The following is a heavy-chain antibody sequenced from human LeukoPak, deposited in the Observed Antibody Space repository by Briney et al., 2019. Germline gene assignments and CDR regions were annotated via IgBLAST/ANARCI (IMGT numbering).Heavy chain of an antibody. D-gene: IGHD5-24*01. V-gene: IGHV3-20*04. CDR2: INWNGGST. J-gene: IGHJ6*03. Sequence: GGSLRLSCAASGFTFDDYGMSWVRQAPGKGLEWVSGINWNGGSTGYADSVKGRFTISRDNAKNSLYLQMNSLRAEDTALYYCAKDRGLRHYYYYMDVWGKGTTVTVSS. CDR1: GFTFDDYG. CDR3: AKDRGLRHYYYYMDV.